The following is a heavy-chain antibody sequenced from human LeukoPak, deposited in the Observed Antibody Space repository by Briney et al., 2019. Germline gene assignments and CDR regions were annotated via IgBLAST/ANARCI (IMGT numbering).Heavy chain of an antibody. J-gene: IGHJ4*02. CDR2: IYSDGST. Sequence: PGGSLRLSCAASGFTVSSSYMTWVRQAPGKGLEWVSVIYSDGSTYYADSVKGRFTISRDNSKNTLYLQMNSLRVEDTAVYYCARNYGDYWGQGTLVTVSS. V-gene: IGHV3-66*01. CDR3: ARNYGDY. CDR1: GFTVSSSY.